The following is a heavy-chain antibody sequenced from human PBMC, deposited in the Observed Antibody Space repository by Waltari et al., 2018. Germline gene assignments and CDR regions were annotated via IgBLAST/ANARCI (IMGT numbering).Heavy chain of an antibody. J-gene: IGHJ4*02. V-gene: IGHV3-7*01. D-gene: IGHD2-15*01. CDR1: GLAYTTYL. CDR2: INQVGSQK. Sequence: EVHLVDSGGGLVQPGGALRHSSAASGLAYTTYLLTWVRQTPGTGLEWVACINQVGSQKYYLDSVKGRFTISRDNAKNSLYLQMNSLRAEDTAVYYCTSRLYCTAGTCYSLFDYWGQGTLVTVSS. CDR3: TSRLYCTAGTCYSLFDY.